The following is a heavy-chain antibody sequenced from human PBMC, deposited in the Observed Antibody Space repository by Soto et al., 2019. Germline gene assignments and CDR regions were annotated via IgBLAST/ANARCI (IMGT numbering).Heavy chain of an antibody. V-gene: IGHV3-33*01. CDR2: IWYDGSNK. CDR1: GFTFSSYG. D-gene: IGHD3-22*01. CDR3: ARDPPDYYYDSSGYHFDY. J-gene: IGHJ4*02. Sequence: PGGSLRLSCAASGFTFSSYGMHWVRQAPGKGLEWVAVIWYDGSNKYYADSVKGRFTISRDNSKNTLYLQMNSLRAEDTAVYYCARDPPDYYYDSSGYHFDYWGQGTLVTVSS.